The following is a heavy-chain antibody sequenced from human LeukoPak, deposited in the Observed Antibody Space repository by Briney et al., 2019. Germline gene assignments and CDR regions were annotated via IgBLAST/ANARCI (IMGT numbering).Heavy chain of an antibody. CDR1: GFTFSSYA. CDR3: AKGPYYYDSSGYFDY. CDR2: ISGSGGST. D-gene: IGHD3-22*01. Sequence: GGSPRLSCAASGFTFSSYAMSWVRQAPGKGLEWVSAISGSGGSTYYADSVKGRFTISRDNSKNTLYLQMNSLRAEDTAVYYCAKGPYYYDSSGYFDYWGQGTLVTVSS. V-gene: IGHV3-23*01. J-gene: IGHJ4*02.